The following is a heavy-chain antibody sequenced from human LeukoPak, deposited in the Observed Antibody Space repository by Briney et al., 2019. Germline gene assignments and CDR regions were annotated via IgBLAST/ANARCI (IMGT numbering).Heavy chain of an antibody. Sequence: GGSLRLSCAASGFTFSSYSMNWVRQASGKGLEGVSSISSSSSYIYYADSVKGRFTISRDNAKNSLYLQMNSLRAEDTAVYYCARDYYGSGSYSGHWGQGTLVTVSS. D-gene: IGHD3-10*01. CDR2: ISSSSSYI. V-gene: IGHV3-21*01. J-gene: IGHJ4*02. CDR1: GFTFSSYS. CDR3: ARDYYGSGSYSGH.